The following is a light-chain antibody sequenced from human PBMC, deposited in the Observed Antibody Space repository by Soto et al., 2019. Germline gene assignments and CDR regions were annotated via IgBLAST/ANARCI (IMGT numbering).Light chain of an antibody. V-gene: IGLV1-44*01. CDR1: SSNIGSNT. CDR2: SNN. CDR3: AAWDDSLNGPVV. Sequence: QSVLTQPPSASGTPGQRVTISCSGSSSNIGSNTVNWYQQLPGTAPKLLIYSNNQRPSEVPDRCSGSKSGTSASLAISGPQSEDEADYYCAAWDDSLNGPVVFGGGTKLTVL. J-gene: IGLJ2*01.